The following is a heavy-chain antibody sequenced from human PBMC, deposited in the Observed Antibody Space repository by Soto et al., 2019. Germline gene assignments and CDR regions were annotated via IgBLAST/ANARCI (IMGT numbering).Heavy chain of an antibody. V-gene: IGHV1-18*01. CDR2: ISAYNGST. CDR1: GYTFTSYG. D-gene: IGHD2-15*01. CDR3: ARLGYCSGGSCYEWWFDP. J-gene: IGHJ5*02. Sequence: GASVKVSCKASGYTFTSYGISWVRQAPGQGLEWMGWISAYNGSTNYAQKLQGRVTMTTDTSTSTAYMELRSLRSDDTAVYYCARLGYCSGGSCYEWWFDPWGQGTLVTVSS.